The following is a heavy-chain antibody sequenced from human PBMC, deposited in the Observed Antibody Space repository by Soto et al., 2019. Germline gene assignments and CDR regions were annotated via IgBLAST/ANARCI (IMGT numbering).Heavy chain of an antibody. V-gene: IGHV4-59*01. CDR1: GGSITSYY. CDR3: ARSILTMGAYAFDI. CDR2: IYYSGNT. J-gene: IGHJ3*02. Sequence: SETLSLTCTVSGGSITSYYWTWIRQPPGRGLEWIGYIYYSGNTNSNPSLKSRVTISVDTSKNQFSLKLTSVTAADTAGYYCARSILTMGAYAFDIWGQGTMGTVSS. D-gene: IGHD3-9*01.